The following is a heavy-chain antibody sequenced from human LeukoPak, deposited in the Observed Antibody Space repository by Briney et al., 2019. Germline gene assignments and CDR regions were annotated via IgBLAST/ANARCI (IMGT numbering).Heavy chain of an antibody. Sequence: SVKVSCKASGFTFTSSAVQWVRQARGQRLEWIGWIVVGSGNTNYAQKFQERVTITRDMSTSTAYMELSSLRSEDTAVYYCAARDDFWSGHLMEIDYWGQGTLVTVSS. CDR3: AARDDFWSGHLMEIDY. D-gene: IGHD3-3*01. V-gene: IGHV1-58*01. CDR2: IVVGSGNT. CDR1: GFTFTSSA. J-gene: IGHJ4*02.